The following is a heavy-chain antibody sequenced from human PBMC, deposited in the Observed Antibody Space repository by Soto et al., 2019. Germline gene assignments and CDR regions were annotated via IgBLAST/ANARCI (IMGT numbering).Heavy chain of an antibody. J-gene: IGHJ4*02. CDR2: IYYSGSS. D-gene: IGHD3-3*01. CDR3: ARLFAGSDFWSGYYPDY. CDR1: GGSISGYY. V-gene: IGHV4-59*01. Sequence: PSETLSLTCTVSGGSISGYYWSWIRQPPGKGLEWIGYIYYSGSSNYNPSLKSRVTIPLDTSKNQFSLRLRSVTAADTAVYYCARLFAGSDFWSGYYPDYWGQGTLVTVSS.